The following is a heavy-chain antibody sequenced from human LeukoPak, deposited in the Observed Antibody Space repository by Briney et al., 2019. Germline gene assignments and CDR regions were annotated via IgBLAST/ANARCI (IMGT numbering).Heavy chain of an antibody. CDR3: ARELPAAPRNGMDV. CDR1: GGTFSSYA. CDR2: IIPIFGTA. J-gene: IGHJ6*02. D-gene: IGHD2-2*01. Sequence: GASVKVSCKASGGTFSSYAISWVRQAPGQGLEWMGGIIPIFGTANYAQKFQGRVTITADESTSTAYMELSSLRSEDTAVYYCARELPAAPRNGMDVWGQGTTVTVSS. V-gene: IGHV1-69*13.